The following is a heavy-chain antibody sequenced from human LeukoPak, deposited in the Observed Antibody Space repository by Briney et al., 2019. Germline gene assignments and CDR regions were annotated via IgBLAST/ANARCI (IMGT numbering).Heavy chain of an antibody. CDR2: IRGSGGST. Sequence: GGSLSLSCAASGFASSSFAMSWVRQAPGKGLEWVSAIRGSGGSTNYRDSVRGRFTIFRDNSKTTLYLQMRRVIAEAPSVYYCARANRRWRAGGDDAFDIWGQGTMVTVSS. D-gene: IGHD1-14*01. CDR3: ARANRRWRAGGDDAFDI. V-gene: IGHV3-23*01. CDR1: GFASSSFA. J-gene: IGHJ3*02.